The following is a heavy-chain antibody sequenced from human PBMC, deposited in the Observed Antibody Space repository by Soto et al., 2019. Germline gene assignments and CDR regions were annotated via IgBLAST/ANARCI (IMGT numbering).Heavy chain of an antibody. J-gene: IGHJ6*02. V-gene: IGHV3-53*02. CDR2: IYSGGST. D-gene: IGHD2-15*01. CDR3: ARSPVDCSGGSCYPHYGMDV. Sequence: EVQLVETGGGLNQPGGSLRLSCAASGFTVSSNYMSWVRQAPGKGLEWVSVIYSGGSTYYADSVKGRFTISRDNSKNTLYLQMNSLRAEDTAVYYCARSPVDCSGGSCYPHYGMDVWGQGTTVTVSS. CDR1: GFTVSSNY.